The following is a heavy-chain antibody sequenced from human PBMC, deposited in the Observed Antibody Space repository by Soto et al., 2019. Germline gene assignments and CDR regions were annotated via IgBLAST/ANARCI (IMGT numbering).Heavy chain of an antibody. CDR2: IIPMLGIV. Sequence: GASVKVSCKASGGTVSSYTITWVRQAPGQGLEWMGRIIPMLGIVNSAQKFQGRVTITADISTSTAYMEVSSLRSEDTAVYYCASQVEMATALAYWGQGTLVTVSS. D-gene: IGHD5-18*01. J-gene: IGHJ4*02. V-gene: IGHV1-69*02. CDR3: ASQVEMATALAY. CDR1: GGTVSSYT.